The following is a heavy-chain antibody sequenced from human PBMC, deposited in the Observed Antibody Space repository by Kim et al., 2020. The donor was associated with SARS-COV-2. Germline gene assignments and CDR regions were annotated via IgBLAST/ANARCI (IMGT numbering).Heavy chain of an antibody. Sequence: RYSPAVQGQGSISADTSISTAYLQWSSLRASDTAMYYCARLIGSSGWFDYWGQGTLVTVSS. D-gene: IGHD6-19*01. J-gene: IGHJ4*02. V-gene: IGHV5-51*01. CDR3: ARLIGSSGWFDY.